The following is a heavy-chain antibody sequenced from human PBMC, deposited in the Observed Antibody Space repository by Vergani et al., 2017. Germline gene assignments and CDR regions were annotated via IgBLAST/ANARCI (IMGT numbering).Heavy chain of an antibody. D-gene: IGHD5-18*01. CDR2: IRNKAYGGTT. Sequence: EVQLVESGGGLVPPGRSLRLSCAASGFSFGDYAMTWVRQAPGKGLEWVAFIRNKAYGGTTEYAASVKGRFTISRDDSKRLAYLQLSGLKTDDTAVYFFSRGRGYSFGYSDYWGQGTLVTVSS. V-gene: IGHV3-49*04. CDR1: GFSFGDYA. J-gene: IGHJ4*02. CDR3: SRGRGYSFGYSDY.